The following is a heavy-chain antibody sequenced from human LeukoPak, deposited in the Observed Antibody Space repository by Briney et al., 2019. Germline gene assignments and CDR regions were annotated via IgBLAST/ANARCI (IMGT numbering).Heavy chain of an antibody. CDR3: ARGRRYYDSSVIDY. CDR1: GGSFRGDY. Sequence: SETLSLTCAEYGGSFRGDYWGWIRQPPRKGLEWIGEINHSGSTNYNPSLKSRVTISVDTSKNQFSLKLSSVTAADTAVYYCARGRRYYDSSVIDYWGQGTLVTVSS. V-gene: IGHV4-34*01. CDR2: INHSGST. J-gene: IGHJ4*02. D-gene: IGHD3-22*01.